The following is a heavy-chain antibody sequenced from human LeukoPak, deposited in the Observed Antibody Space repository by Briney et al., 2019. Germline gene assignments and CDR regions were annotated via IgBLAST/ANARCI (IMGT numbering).Heavy chain of an antibody. D-gene: IGHD6-19*01. CDR3: ARGAYSSGWAYFDH. V-gene: IGHV3-23*01. CDR2: ISGSGGST. Sequence: GGSLRLSCAASGFTFSSYAMSWVRQAPGKGLEWVSTISGSGGSTYYADSVKGRFTISRDNAKNSLYLHMDSLRAEDTAVYYCARGAYSSGWAYFDHWGQGTLVTVSS. CDR1: GFTFSSYA. J-gene: IGHJ4*02.